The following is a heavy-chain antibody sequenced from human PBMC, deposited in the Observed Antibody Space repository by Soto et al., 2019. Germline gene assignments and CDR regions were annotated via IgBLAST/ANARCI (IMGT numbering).Heavy chain of an antibody. CDR1: GFTFSSYA. V-gene: IGHV3-64D*06. D-gene: IGHD2-15*01. CDR2: VRGNGDPP. J-gene: IGHJ4*02. Sequence: GGSLRLSCSTSGFTFSSYAMHWVRQSPGKGLEYISGVRGNGDPPFYADSVKGRFTISRDNSKNTVYLQMSSLSADDAAVYYCVKSRGGNNFDFFDWGQGTLVTVSS. CDR3: VKSRGGNNFDFFD.